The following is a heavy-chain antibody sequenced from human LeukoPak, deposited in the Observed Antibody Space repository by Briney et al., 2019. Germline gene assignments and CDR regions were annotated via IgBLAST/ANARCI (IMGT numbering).Heavy chain of an antibody. J-gene: IGHJ4*02. CDR1: GGSISSGSYY. D-gene: IGHD3-10*01. CDR3: ARGRYYYGSGNYFDY. V-gene: IGHV4-61*02. CDR2: IYTSGST. Sequence: SETLSLTCTVSGGSISSGSYYWSWIRQPAGKGLEWIGRIYTSGSTNYNPSLKSQVTISVDTSKNQFSLKLSSVTAADTAVYYCARGRYYYGSGNYFDYWGQGTLVTVSS.